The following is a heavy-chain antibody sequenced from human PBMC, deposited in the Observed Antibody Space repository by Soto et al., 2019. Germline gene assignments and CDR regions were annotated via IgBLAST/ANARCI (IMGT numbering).Heavy chain of an antibody. CDR3: AKDFLYCSGGSCYGFVGYYGMDG. J-gene: IGHJ6*02. CDR2: ISCSGGST. CDR1: EFTVRSYA. D-gene: IGHD2-15*01. Sequence: GVSPILSRATSEFTVRSYAMIWVRQAPGQGLEXVSSISCSGGSTYYADSVKGRFTIARDNSKNTLYLQMNSLRAEDTAVYYCAKDFLYCSGGSCYGFVGYYGMDGWGQGTTVTVSS. V-gene: IGHV3-23*01.